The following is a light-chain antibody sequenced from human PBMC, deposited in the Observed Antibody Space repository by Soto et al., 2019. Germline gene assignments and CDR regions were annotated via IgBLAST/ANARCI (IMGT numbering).Light chain of an antibody. Sequence: DIQMTQSPSSLSASVGDRVTITCRASQDIRDFLAWDQQKPGKVPKFLIYTASILHSGVPSRFSGSGSGTDFTLTITSLQPEDVATYYCQKYDRAPLTFGGGTKVDIK. CDR1: QDIRDF. CDR3: QKYDRAPLT. J-gene: IGKJ4*01. V-gene: IGKV1-27*01. CDR2: TAS.